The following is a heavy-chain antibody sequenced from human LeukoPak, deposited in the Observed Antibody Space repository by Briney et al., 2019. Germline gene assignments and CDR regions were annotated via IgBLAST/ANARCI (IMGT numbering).Heavy chain of an antibody. J-gene: IGHJ4*02. V-gene: IGHV5-51*01. CDR3: AIWSGYRRGLGY. Sequence: NRGESLQISCEGSGYIFTSYWIGWVRQLPGKGLEWMGIIYPGDSDTRYSPSFQGQVTISADKSISTAYLQWSSLKASDTAMYYCAIWSGYRRGLGYWGQGTLVTVSS. CDR2: IYPGDSDT. D-gene: IGHD5-24*01. CDR1: GYIFTSYW.